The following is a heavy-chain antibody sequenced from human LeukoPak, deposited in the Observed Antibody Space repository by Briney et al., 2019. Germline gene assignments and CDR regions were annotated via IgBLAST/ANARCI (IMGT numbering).Heavy chain of an antibody. CDR3: ARSPPNYDSSGYYVHFDY. J-gene: IGHJ4*02. V-gene: IGHV4-34*01. CDR2: INHSGSP. D-gene: IGHD3-22*01. Sequence: SETLSLTCAVYGGSFIGYYWSWIRQPPGKGLEWIGEINHSGSPNYNPSLMSRVTISVDTSKNQFSLKLSSVTAADTAVYYCARSPPNYDSSGYYVHFDYWGQGTLVTVSS. CDR1: GGSFIGYY.